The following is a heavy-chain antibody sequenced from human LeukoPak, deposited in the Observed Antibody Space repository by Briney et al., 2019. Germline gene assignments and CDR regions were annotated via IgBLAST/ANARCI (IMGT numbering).Heavy chain of an antibody. Sequence: ASVKVSCKASGYTFTSYDINWVRQATGQGLEWMGWMNPNSGNTGYAQKFQGRVTMTRNTSISTAYMELSSLRSEDTAVYYCAREGGSTVVTTWFDPWGQGTLVTVPS. CDR3: AREGGSTVVTTWFDP. V-gene: IGHV1-8*01. CDR1: GYTFTSYD. D-gene: IGHD4-23*01. CDR2: MNPNSGNT. J-gene: IGHJ5*02.